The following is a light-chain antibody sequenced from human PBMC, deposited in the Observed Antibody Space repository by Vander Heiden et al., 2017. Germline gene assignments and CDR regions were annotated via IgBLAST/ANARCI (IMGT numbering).Light chain of an antibody. CDR2: DVS. Sequence: QSALTQPASVSGSPGQSITLSCTATSSDVGNFDHVSWYQQHPGKAPKLMIYDVSNRPSGVSHRFSGSKSDNTASLTISGLQAEDDADYYCNSFTTGSTLVIFGGGTKLTVL. CDR1: SSDVGNFDH. CDR3: NSFTTGSTLVI. V-gene: IGLV2-14*03. J-gene: IGLJ2*01.